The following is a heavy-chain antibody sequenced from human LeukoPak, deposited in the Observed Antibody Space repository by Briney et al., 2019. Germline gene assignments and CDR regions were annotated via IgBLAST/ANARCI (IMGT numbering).Heavy chain of an antibody. D-gene: IGHD4-23*01. V-gene: IGHV3-7*01. Sequence: GGSLRLSCATSGFIFSSYWMTWVRQAPGKGLEWVANVKADGNDKNFVDSVKGRFTIFTDSATKSVFLQMNSLRVEDTAVYYCARDSTQRRGNEYYDALDFWGQGTMVTVSS. CDR2: VKADGNDK. CDR3: ARDSTQRRGNEYYDALDF. J-gene: IGHJ3*01. CDR1: GFIFSSYW.